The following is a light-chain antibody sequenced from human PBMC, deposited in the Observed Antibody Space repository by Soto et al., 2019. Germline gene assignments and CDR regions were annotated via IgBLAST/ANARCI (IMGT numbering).Light chain of an antibody. J-gene: IGLJ1*01. CDR2: EVS. CDR1: SSDVGSYNI. V-gene: IGLV2-23*02. Sequence: QSALTQPASVSGSPGQSITISCTGTSSDVGSYNIVSWYQQHPGKAPKLIIYEVSKGTSGISTRFSGSKSGNTASLTISGLQAEDEADYYCCSYTGSSYIFGTGTKLTVL. CDR3: CSYTGSSYI.